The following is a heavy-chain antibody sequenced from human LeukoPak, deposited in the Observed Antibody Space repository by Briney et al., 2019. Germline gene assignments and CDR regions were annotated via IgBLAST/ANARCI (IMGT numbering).Heavy chain of an antibody. J-gene: IGHJ4*02. CDR2: ISWNSGSI. Sequence: GGPLRLSCAASGFTFDDYAMHWVRQAPGKGLEWVSGISWNSGSIGYADSVKGRFAISRDNSKNTLFLQMNSLRVEDTAVYYCARAVGDLWFGELLDQAYSFDYWGQGTLVTVSS. CDR1: GFTFDDYA. V-gene: IGHV3-9*01. D-gene: IGHD3-10*01. CDR3: ARAVGDLWFGELLDQAYSFDY.